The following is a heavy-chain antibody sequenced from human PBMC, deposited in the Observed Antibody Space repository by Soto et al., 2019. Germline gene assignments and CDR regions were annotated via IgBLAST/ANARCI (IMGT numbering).Heavy chain of an antibody. CDR1: GYTFTSYA. CDR2: INAGNGNT. D-gene: IGHD6-19*01. Sequence: ASVKVSCKASGYTFTSYAMHWVRQAPGQRLEWMGWINAGNGNTKYSQKFQGRVTITRDTSASTAYMELSSLRSEDTAVYYCAREHPVQGLYSSGGYYFDYWGQGTLVTVSS. V-gene: IGHV1-3*01. J-gene: IGHJ4*02. CDR3: AREHPVQGLYSSGGYYFDY.